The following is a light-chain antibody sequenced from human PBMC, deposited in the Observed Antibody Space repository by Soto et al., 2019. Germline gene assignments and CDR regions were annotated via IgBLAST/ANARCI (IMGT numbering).Light chain of an antibody. V-gene: IGLV2-8*01. CDR1: SSDVGGYNY. CDR3: SSYAGFNNYVV. Sequence: QSVLTQPPSASGSPGQSVTISCTGTSSDVGGYNYVSWYQQYPGKAPKLMIYEVTKRPSGVPYRFSGSKSGNTASLTVSGLQAEDEADYYCSSYAGFNNYVVFGGGTKLTVL. CDR2: EVT. J-gene: IGLJ2*01.